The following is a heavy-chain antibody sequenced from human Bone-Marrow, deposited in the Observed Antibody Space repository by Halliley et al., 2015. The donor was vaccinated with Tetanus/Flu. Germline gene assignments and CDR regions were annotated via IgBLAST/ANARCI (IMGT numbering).Heavy chain of an antibody. Sequence: TLSLTCAVSGGSISSSFWSWIRQPPGKGLEWIGYIFYSGSTYYNPSLKSRISISLDTSKNQFSLKLTSVTAADTAVYFCARDRGGPFDSWGQGTLVTVSS. CDR1: GGSISSSF. D-gene: IGHD2-15*01. CDR2: IFYSGST. J-gene: IGHJ4*02. V-gene: IGHV4-30-4*08. CDR3: ARDRGGPFDS.